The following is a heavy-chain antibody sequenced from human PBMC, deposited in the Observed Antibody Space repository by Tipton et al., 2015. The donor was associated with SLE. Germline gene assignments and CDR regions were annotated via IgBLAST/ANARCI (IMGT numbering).Heavy chain of an antibody. CDR3: AREATYYDFWSGYYRADYFDY. J-gene: IGHJ4*02. V-gene: IGHV4-39*07. CDR2: IYYSGST. Sequence: TLSLTCTVSGGSISSSSYYWGWIRQPPGKGLEWIGSIYYSGSTYYNPSLKSRVTISVDTSKNQFSLKLSSVTAADTAVYYCAREATYYDFWSGYYRADYFDYWGQGTLVTVSS. CDR1: GGSISSSSYY. D-gene: IGHD3-3*01.